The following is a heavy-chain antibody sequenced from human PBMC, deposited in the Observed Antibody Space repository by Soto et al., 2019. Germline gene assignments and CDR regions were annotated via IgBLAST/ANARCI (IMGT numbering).Heavy chain of an antibody. D-gene: IGHD5-12*01. Sequence: GGSLRLSCAASGFTVSSNYMSWVRQAPGKGLEWVSVIYSGGSTYYADSVKGRFTISRDNSKNTLYLQMNSLRAEDTAVYYCARDNLGVATTPYYYYGMDVWGQGTTVTVSS. V-gene: IGHV3-66*01. CDR2: IYSGGST. J-gene: IGHJ6*02. CDR3: ARDNLGVATTPYYYYGMDV. CDR1: GFTVSSNY.